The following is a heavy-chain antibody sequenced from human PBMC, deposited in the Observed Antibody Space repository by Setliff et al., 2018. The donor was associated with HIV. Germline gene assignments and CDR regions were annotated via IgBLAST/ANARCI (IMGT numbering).Heavy chain of an antibody. Sequence: WASVKVSCKASGYNFNNHGITWVRQAPGRGLEWVGWIGYNGNTNYAQKFQGRVTMTTDTSTNTAYMDLTSLKSDDTAVYYCARDPTAPSITIFGVVGATYWFDPWGPGTLVTVSS. CDR2: IGYNGNT. CDR1: GYNFNNHG. V-gene: IGHV1-18*01. J-gene: IGHJ5*02. CDR3: ARDPTAPSITIFGVVGATYWFDP. D-gene: IGHD3-3*01.